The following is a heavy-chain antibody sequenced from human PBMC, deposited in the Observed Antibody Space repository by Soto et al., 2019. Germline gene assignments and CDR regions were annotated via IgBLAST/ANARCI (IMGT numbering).Heavy chain of an antibody. CDR2: IFANGHT. D-gene: IGHD6-13*01. CDR1: GGSISEKY. V-gene: IGHV4-4*07. CDR3: VASLAASGLNWLDP. J-gene: IGHJ5*02. Sequence: GPETPSETLSLTCIVSGGSISEKYWNWVRPPPGKGLEWIGLIFANGHTDYNPSLKSRVTMSVDASKNQFSLRLTSMTAADTAVYYCVASLAASGLNWLDPWGRGTLVTVSS.